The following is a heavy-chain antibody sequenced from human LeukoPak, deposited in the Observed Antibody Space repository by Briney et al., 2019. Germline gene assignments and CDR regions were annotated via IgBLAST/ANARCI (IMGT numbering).Heavy chain of an antibody. CDR2: INPDGSAE. CDR3: ARLFGGVTTFDY. Sequence: GGSLRLSCAASGFTISNYWMSWVRQGPGKGLEWVASINPDGSAERYVDSVKGRCTISRDNAKNSMYLQMNSLSAEDTALFYCARLFGGVTTFDYWGQGTLVTVSS. V-gene: IGHV3-7*01. J-gene: IGHJ4*02. D-gene: IGHD4-17*01. CDR1: GFTISNYW.